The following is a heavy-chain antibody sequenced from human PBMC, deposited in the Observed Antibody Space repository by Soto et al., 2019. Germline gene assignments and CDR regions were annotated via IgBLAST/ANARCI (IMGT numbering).Heavy chain of an antibody. Sequence: QVHLVESGGGVVQPGRSLRLSCAASAFTFSNYAVHWVRQAPGKGLEWVAVISYDGSDKYYADSVKGRFTISRDNSKNTLYLQMSSLTAEDTAVYYCAKAGYIWNYVDNWGQGTLVSVSS. J-gene: IGHJ4*02. D-gene: IGHD3-9*01. CDR2: ISYDGSDK. CDR1: AFTFSNYA. CDR3: AKAGYIWNYVDN. V-gene: IGHV3-30*18.